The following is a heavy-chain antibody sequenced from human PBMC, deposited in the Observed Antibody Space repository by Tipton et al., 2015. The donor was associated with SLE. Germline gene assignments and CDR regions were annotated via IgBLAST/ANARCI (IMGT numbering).Heavy chain of an antibody. CDR3: ARGGGDKDWFDP. J-gene: IGHJ5*02. CDR1: GDSISSGYY. V-gene: IGHV4-38-2*02. Sequence: TLSLTCTVSGDSISSGYYWGWIRQPPGKGLEWIGSIYHSGSTYYNPSLKSRVTISVDTSKNQFSLKLSSVTAADTAVYYCARGGGDKDWFDPWGQGTLVTVSS. D-gene: IGHD2-21*01. CDR2: IYHSGST.